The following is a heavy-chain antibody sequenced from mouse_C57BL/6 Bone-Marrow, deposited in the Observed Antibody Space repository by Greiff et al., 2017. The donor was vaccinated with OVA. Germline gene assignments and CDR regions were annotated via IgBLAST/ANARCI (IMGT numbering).Heavy chain of an antibody. V-gene: IGHV1-72*01. CDR3: ARSALITTVVAKEYFDV. D-gene: IGHD1-1*01. Sequence: QVQLQQPGAELVKPGASVKLSCKASGYTFTSYWMHWVKQRPGRGLEWIGRIDPNSGGTKYNEKFKSKATLTVDKPSSTAYMQLSSLTSEDSAVYYCARSALITTVVAKEYFDVGGTGTTVTVSS. CDR1: GYTFTSYW. CDR2: IDPNSGGT. J-gene: IGHJ1*03.